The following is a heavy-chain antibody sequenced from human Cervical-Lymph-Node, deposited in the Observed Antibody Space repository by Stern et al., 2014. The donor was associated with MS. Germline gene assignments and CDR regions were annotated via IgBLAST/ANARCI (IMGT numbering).Heavy chain of an antibody. CDR3: AKDRTTMSYYYHYGMDA. J-gene: IGHJ6*02. D-gene: IGHD2/OR15-2a*01. CDR2: ISSSGDPI. CDR1: GFTFSDYG. Sequence: EDPLVESEGGLVQPGWGSLRLSCAASGFTFSDYGMNWVRQAPGKGLEWVSYISSSGDPIYYADSVRGRFTISRDNAKNSVFLQMNYLRDEDTAVYYCAKDRTTMSYYYHYGMDAWGQGTTVIVSS. V-gene: IGHV3-48*02.